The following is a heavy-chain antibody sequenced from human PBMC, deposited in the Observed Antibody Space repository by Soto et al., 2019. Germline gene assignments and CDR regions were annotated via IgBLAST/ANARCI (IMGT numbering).Heavy chain of an antibody. CDR1: GGTFSSYT. V-gene: IGHV1-69*02. Sequence: QVQLMQSGAEVKKPGSSVKVSCKASGGTFSSYTISWVRQAPGQGLEWMGRIIPILGIANYAQKFQGRVTITADKSTSTACMELSRLRSGDTAVYYCARAYCGGDCYAVFYYYGMDVWGQGTTVTVSS. CDR3: ARAYCGGDCYAVFYYYGMDV. J-gene: IGHJ6*02. CDR2: IIPILGIA. D-gene: IGHD2-21*02.